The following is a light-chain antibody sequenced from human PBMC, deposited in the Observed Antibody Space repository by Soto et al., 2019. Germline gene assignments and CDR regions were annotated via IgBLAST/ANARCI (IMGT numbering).Light chain of an antibody. CDR2: QDA. V-gene: IGLV3-1*01. Sequence: SYELTQPPSVSVSPGQTASITCSGHKLGDRYASWYQQRPGQPPVLVMFQDARRPSGIPDRFSGSNSGNTATLTISGTDTVDEADYYCQAWDKSSVIFGGGTKLTVL. CDR1: KLGDRY. CDR3: QAWDKSSVI. J-gene: IGLJ2*01.